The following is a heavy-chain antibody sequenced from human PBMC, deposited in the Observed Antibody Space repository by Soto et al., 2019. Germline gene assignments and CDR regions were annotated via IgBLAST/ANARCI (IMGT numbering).Heavy chain of an antibody. V-gene: IGHV3-23*01. Sequence: GGSLRISCAAYGFSFSYHGRSWVRQAPGKRLEWVSVVSESGGSTHYADSVRVLFTVSRDNSKNSLSLRMNSLRDEDTAVYFCAKRSPYSSGWYSPIFDYWGQGALVTVSS. CDR1: GFSFSYHG. D-gene: IGHD6-13*01. J-gene: IGHJ4*02. CDR3: AKRSPYSSGWYSPIFDY. CDR2: VSESGGST.